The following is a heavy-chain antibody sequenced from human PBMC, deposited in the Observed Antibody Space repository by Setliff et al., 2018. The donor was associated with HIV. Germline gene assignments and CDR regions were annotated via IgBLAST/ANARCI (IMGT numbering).Heavy chain of an antibody. CDR3: ARSFGTYHGSGSSYNTLDAFDV. CDR1: GFSLSTARMG. D-gene: IGHD3-10*01. CDR2: IFSSDEK. J-gene: IGHJ3*01. V-gene: IGHV2-26*01. Sequence: GSGPTLVNPTETPTLTCSVSGFSLSTARMGVSWIRQPPEKALEWLAHIFSSDEKSHSTSLKTRLTITKDPTKSQVVLTMTNVDPVDTATYYCARSFGTYHGSGSSYNTLDAFDVWGHGTMVTVSS.